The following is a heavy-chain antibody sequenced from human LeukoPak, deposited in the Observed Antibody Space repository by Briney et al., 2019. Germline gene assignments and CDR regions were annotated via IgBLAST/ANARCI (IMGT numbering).Heavy chain of an antibody. Sequence: PGGSLRLSCAASGFTFSDAWMSWVRQAPGKGLVWVSRISPDGTSKSYADSVKGRFTISRDNAKNTLSLQMNSLRAEDTGLYYCARADGSHYGLKDYWGQGTLVTVSS. CDR1: GFTFSDAW. V-gene: IGHV3-74*01. D-gene: IGHD1-26*01. J-gene: IGHJ4*02. CDR3: ARADGSHYGLKDY. CDR2: ISPDGTSK.